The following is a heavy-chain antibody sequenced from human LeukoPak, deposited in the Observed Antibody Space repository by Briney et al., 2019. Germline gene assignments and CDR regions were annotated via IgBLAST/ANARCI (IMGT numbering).Heavy chain of an antibody. CDR3: ARGVGTGDDVFDI. Sequence: GGSLRLSCAASGFTFSSYGMHWVRQAPGKGLEWVAVISYDGSNKYYADSVKGRFTISRDNSKNTLYLQMNSLRAEDTAVYYCARGVGTGDDVFDIWGQGTMVTVSS. J-gene: IGHJ3*02. V-gene: IGHV3-30*03. CDR2: ISYDGSNK. D-gene: IGHD1-7*01. CDR1: GFTFSSYG.